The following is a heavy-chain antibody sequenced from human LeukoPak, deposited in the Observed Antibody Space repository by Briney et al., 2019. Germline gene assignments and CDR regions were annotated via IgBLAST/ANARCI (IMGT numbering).Heavy chain of an antibody. CDR1: GGSISSGSYY. D-gene: IGHD3-22*01. V-gene: IGHV4-61*02. J-gene: IGHJ4*02. CDR3: ARLYYDSSGYSLIDY. Sequence: SETLSLTCTVSGGSISSGSYYWSWIRQPAGKGLEWIGRIYTSGSTNYNPSLKSRVTISVDTSKNQFSLKLSSVTAADTAVYYCARLYYDSSGYSLIDYWGQGTLVTVSS. CDR2: IYTSGST.